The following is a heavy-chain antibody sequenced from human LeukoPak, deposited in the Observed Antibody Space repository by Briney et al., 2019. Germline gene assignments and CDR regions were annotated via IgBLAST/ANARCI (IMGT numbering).Heavy chain of an antibody. Sequence: PSETLSLTCTVSGGSISSSSYYWGWIRQPPGKGLEWIGSIYYSGSTYYNPSLKSRVTISVDTSKNQFSLKLSSVTAADTAVYNCARGKVVVVVAAAASLNWFDPWGQGTLVTVSS. D-gene: IGHD2-15*01. CDR3: ARGKVVVVVAAAASLNWFDP. V-gene: IGHV4-39*01. CDR2: IYYSGST. J-gene: IGHJ5*02. CDR1: GGSISSSSYY.